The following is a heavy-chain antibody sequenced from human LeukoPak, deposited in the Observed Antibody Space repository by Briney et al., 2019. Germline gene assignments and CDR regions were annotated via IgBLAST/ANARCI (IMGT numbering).Heavy chain of an antibody. J-gene: IGHJ4*02. CDR3: AKDKYYGSGSYLFFDY. CDR2: ISGSGGST. Sequence: GGSLRLSCAASGFTFSSYAMSWVRQAPGKGLEWVSAISGSGGSTYYADSVKGRFTISRDNSKNTLYLQMNSLRAEDTAVYYCAKDKYYGSGSYLFFDYWGQGTLVTVSS. D-gene: IGHD3-10*01. V-gene: IGHV3-23*01. CDR1: GFTFSSYA.